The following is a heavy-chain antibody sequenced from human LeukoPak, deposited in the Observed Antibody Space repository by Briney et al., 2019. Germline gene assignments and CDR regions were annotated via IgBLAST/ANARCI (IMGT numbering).Heavy chain of an antibody. CDR2: ISSSGSTI. CDR1: GFTFSNFA. Sequence: PGGSLRLSCAASGFTFSNFAMSWVRQAPGKGLEWVSYISSSGSTIYYADSVKGRFTISRDNAKNSLYLQMNSLRAEDTAVYYCARDRGRFPNAFDIWGQGTMVTVSS. V-gene: IGHV3-11*01. D-gene: IGHD3-3*01. CDR3: ARDRGRFPNAFDI. J-gene: IGHJ3*02.